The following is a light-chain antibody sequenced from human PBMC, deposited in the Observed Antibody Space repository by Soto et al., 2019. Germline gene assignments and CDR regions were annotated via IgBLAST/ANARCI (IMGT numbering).Light chain of an antibody. Sequence: SALTQPASVSGSPGQSITISCTGTSSDVGSYNYVSWYQQHPGKAPKLMIYEVSNRPSGVSNRFSGSKSGNTASLTISGLQAEDEADYYCCSYTSSTTYVFGAGTQLTVL. J-gene: IGLJ1*01. CDR1: SSDVGSYNY. V-gene: IGLV2-14*01. CDR3: CSYTSSTTYV. CDR2: EVS.